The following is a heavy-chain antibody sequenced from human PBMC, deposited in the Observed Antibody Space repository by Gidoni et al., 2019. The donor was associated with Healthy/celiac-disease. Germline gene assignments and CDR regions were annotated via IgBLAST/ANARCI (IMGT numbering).Heavy chain of an antibody. Sequence: QLQLQESGPGLVKPSETLSLTCPISGGSISSSSYYWGWIRQPPGKGLEWIGSIYYSGSTYYNPSLKSRVTISVDTSKNQFSLKLSSVTAADTAVYYCARHGIVVVPAAMYWFDPWGQGTLVTVYS. V-gene: IGHV4-39*01. CDR1: GGSISSSSYY. CDR3: ARHGIVVVPAAMYWFDP. D-gene: IGHD2-2*01. CDR2: IYYSGST. J-gene: IGHJ5*02.